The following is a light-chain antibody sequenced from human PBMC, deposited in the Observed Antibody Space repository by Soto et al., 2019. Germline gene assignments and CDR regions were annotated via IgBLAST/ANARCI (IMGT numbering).Light chain of an antibody. CDR2: LKSDGSH. Sequence: QLVLTQSPSASASLGASVKLTCTLSSWHSSYAIAWHQQQPEKGPRYLMKLKSDGSHSEGDGIPDRFSGSSSGAERYLTISSLQSEDEADYYCQTWGTGVIFGGGTKLTVL. CDR3: QTWGTGVI. V-gene: IGLV4-69*01. J-gene: IGLJ2*01. CDR1: SWHSSYA.